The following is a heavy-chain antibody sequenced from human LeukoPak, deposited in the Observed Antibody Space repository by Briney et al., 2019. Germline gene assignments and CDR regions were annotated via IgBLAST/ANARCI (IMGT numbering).Heavy chain of an antibody. CDR3: ARVDTDYYYDSSGYRFDP. CDR1: GGSISSYY. J-gene: IGHJ5*02. V-gene: IGHV4-59*01. Sequence: SETLSLTCTVSGGSISSYYWSWIRQHPGKGLEWIGYIYYSGSTNYNPSLKSRVTISVDTSKNQFSLKLSSVTAADTAVYYCARVDTDYYYDSSGYRFDPWGQGTLVTVSS. CDR2: IYYSGST. D-gene: IGHD3-22*01.